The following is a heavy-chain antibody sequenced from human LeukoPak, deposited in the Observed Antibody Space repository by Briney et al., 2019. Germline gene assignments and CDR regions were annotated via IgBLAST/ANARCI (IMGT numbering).Heavy chain of an antibody. CDR1: GFTFGDYA. CDR3: ARAYPRSSSSPVPFDI. D-gene: IGHD6-6*01. CDR2: ISSSSSYI. V-gene: IGHV3-21*01. J-gene: IGHJ3*02. Sequence: YPGGSLRLSCTASGFTFGDYAMSWFRQAPGKGLEWVSSISSSSSYIYYADSVKGRFTISRDNAKNSLYLQMDSLRAEDTAVYYCARAYPRSSSSPVPFDIWGQGTMATVSS.